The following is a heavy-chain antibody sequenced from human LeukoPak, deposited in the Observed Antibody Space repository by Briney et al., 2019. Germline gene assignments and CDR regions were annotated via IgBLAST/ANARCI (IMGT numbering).Heavy chain of an antibody. CDR1: GFTFSSYS. CDR3: AELGITMIGGV. V-gene: IGHV3-21*01. D-gene: IGHD3-10*02. J-gene: IGHJ6*04. Sequence: KTGGSLRLSCAASGFTFSSYSMTWVRQAPGKGLEWVSSISSSGSNIYYADSVKGRFTISRDNAKNSLSMQMNSLRAEDTAVYYCAELGITMIGGVWGKGTTVTISS. CDR2: ISSSGSNI.